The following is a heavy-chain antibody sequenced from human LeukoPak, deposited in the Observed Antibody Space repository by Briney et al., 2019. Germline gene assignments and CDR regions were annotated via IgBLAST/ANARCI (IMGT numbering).Heavy chain of an antibody. D-gene: IGHD3-3*01. CDR3: ARNFGYYDFWSGYYLGSGYFDY. CDR2: IDWHDDK. CDR1: GFSLSTSGMR. J-gene: IGHJ4*02. Sequence: SGPALVKPTQTLTLTCTFSGFSLSTSGMRVSWIRQPPGKALEWLARIDWHDDKFYSTSLKTRLTISKDTSKNQVVLTMTNMDPVDTATYYCARNFGYYDFWSGYYLGSGYFDYWGQGTLVTVSS. V-gene: IGHV2-70*04.